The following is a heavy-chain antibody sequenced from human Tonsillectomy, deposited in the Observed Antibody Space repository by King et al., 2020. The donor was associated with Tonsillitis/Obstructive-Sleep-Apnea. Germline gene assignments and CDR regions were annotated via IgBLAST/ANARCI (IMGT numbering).Heavy chain of an antibody. CDR3: AKGPGYDFWSSYLHYFDY. Sequence: VQLVEAGGGLVQPGGSLRLSCAASGFTFSNYAMSWVRQAPGKGLEWVSLIIGSEPTNYADSVKGRFTISRDNSKNTPYLQMNSLRAGDTATYYCAKGPGYDFWSSYLHYFDYWGQGTLVTVSS. CDR1: GFTFSNYA. CDR2: IIGSEPT. J-gene: IGHJ4*02. V-gene: IGHV3-23*04. D-gene: IGHD3-3*01.